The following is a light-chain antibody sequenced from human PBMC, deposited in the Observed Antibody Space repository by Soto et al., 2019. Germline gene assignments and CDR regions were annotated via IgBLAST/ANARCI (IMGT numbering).Light chain of an antibody. J-gene: IGLJ1*01. Sequence: QSALTQPASVSGSPGQSITISCTGTSSNVGSYKLVSWYQQHPGKAPKLMIFEVNKRPSGVSNRFSGSKSGNTASLTISGLQAEDEAEYYCCSYVGATTYVFGSGTKLTVL. CDR2: EVN. CDR1: SSNVGSYKL. V-gene: IGLV2-23*02. CDR3: CSYVGATTYV.